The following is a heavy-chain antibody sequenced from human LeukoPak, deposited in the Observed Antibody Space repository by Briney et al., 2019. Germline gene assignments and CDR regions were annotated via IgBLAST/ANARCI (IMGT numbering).Heavy chain of an antibody. J-gene: IGHJ6*03. CDR1: GGTFSSYA. CDR2: IIPIFGTA. V-gene: IGHV1-69*13. CDR3: ARCLEVMGIHHYYYYMDV. Sequence: SVKVSCKASGGTFSSYAISWVRQAPGQGLEWMGGIIPIFGTANYAQKFQGRVTITADESTSTAYMELSSLRSEDTAVYYCARCLEVMGIHHYYYYMDVWGKGTTVTVSS. D-gene: IGHD2-21*01.